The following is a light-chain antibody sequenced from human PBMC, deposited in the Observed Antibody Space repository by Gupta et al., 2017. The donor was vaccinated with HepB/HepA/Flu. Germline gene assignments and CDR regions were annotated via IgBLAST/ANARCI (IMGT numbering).Light chain of an antibody. J-gene: IGKJ1*01. V-gene: IGKV1-5*03. CDR3: QQYNNYPWT. Sequence: DIQMTQSPSTLSASVGDRVTITCRASQNTGYWLAWFQQKPGKAPNLLISKTSTLESGVPSRFSGSRSGTEFTLTISSLQPDDFATYYCQQYNNYPWTFGQGTKLEIK. CDR1: QNTGYW. CDR2: KTS.